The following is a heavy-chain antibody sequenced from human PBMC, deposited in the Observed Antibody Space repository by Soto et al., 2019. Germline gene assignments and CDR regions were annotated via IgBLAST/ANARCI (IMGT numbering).Heavy chain of an antibody. Sequence: GESLKISCKGSGYSFTSYWISWVRQMPGKGLEWMGRIDPSDSYTNYSPSFQGHVTISADKSISTAYLQWSSLKASDTAMYYCARHMSGYYDSSGYPPGWFDPWGQGTLVPSPQ. J-gene: IGHJ5*02. CDR1: GYSFTSYW. CDR3: ARHMSGYYDSSGYPPGWFDP. CDR2: IDPSDSYT. V-gene: IGHV5-10-1*01. D-gene: IGHD3-22*01.